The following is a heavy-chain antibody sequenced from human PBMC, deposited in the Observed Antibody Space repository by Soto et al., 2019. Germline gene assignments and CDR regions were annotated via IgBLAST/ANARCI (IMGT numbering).Heavy chain of an antibody. D-gene: IGHD1-1*01. Sequence: SETLSLTCTVSGGSISSGGYYWSWIRQHPGKGLEWVGYIYYSGSTYYNPSLKSRVTISVDTSKNQLSLKLSSVTAADTAVYYCARSPLERQDYYGMDVWGQGTTVTVSS. CDR1: GGSISSGGYY. CDR2: IYYSGST. J-gene: IGHJ6*02. CDR3: ARSPLERQDYYGMDV. V-gene: IGHV4-31*03.